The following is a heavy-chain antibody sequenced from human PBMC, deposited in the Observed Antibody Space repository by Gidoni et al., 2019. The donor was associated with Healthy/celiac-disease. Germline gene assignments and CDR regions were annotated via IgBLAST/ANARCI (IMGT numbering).Heavy chain of an antibody. V-gene: IGHV3-11*01. CDR2: ISSSGSTI. D-gene: IGHD2-2*01. J-gene: IGHJ3*02. CDR3: ARDSPRVVPTDAFDI. Sequence: QVQLVESGGGWVKPGGSLRLSGAASGFTFSDYYMSWIRQAPGKGLEWVSYISSSGSTIYYADSVKGRFTISRDNAKNSLYLQMNSLRAEDTAVYYCARDSPRVVPTDAFDIWGQGTMVTVSS. CDR1: GFTFSDYY.